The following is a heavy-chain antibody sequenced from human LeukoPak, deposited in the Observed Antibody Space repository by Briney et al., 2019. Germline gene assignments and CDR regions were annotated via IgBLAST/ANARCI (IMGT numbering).Heavy chain of an antibody. V-gene: IGHV3-30*18. D-gene: IGHD6-19*01. CDR3: AKVGYSSGWTRDYFDY. CDR2: ISYDGSNK. CDR1: GFSFSSYG. Sequence: QPGRALRLSCAASGFSFSSYGMHWVRQAAGKGLEWVGVISYDGSNKYYAVSVKGGFTISRDNFKNTLYLQMNRLRAEDTAVYYCAKVGYSSGWTRDYFDYWGQGTLVSVSS. J-gene: IGHJ4*02.